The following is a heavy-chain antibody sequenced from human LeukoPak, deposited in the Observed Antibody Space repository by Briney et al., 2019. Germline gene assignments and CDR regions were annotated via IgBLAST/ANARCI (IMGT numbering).Heavy chain of an antibody. J-gene: IGHJ3*02. CDR2: IDPSDSYT. D-gene: IGHD6-19*01. Sequence: GESLKISCKGSGYSFTSCWISWVRQMPGKGLEWMGRIDPSDSYTNYSPSFQGHVTISADKSISTAYLQWSSLKASDTAMYYCARPSGYSSGWDAFDIWGQGTMVTVSS. V-gene: IGHV5-10-1*01. CDR1: GYSFTSCW. CDR3: ARPSGYSSGWDAFDI.